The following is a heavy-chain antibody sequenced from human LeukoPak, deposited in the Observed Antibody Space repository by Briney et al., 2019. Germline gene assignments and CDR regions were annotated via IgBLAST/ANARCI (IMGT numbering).Heavy chain of an antibody. D-gene: IGHD1-26*01. V-gene: IGHV3-74*01. CDR2: IYSEGSRT. J-gene: IGHJ4*02. CDR1: GFTLSSYW. CDR3: AKGGKHLKVGARLNY. Sequence: GGSLRPSCAGSGFTLSSYWMHWVRQGPGKGLVWVSRIYSEGSRTTYADSVRGRFTISGDNAKNTLYLQMNSLRTEDTALYYCAKGGKHLKVGARLNYWGQGTLVTVSS.